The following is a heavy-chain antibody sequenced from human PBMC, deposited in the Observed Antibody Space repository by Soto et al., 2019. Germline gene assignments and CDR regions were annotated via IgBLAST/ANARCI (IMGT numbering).Heavy chain of an antibody. V-gene: IGHV3-23*01. J-gene: IGHJ5*02. Sequence: EVQLLESGGGLVQPGGSLRLSCAASGFSFTSYSMSWVRQAPGKGLEWVSASSGSGVNTYYADSMKGRFSISRDNSKKILYLQMHSLRADHTAVYYCVKHLGDYASGSFRWIDAGGQGTLVTVSS. D-gene: IGHD3-16*01. CDR1: GFSFTSYS. CDR3: VKHLGDYASGSFRWIDA. CDR2: SSGSGVNT.